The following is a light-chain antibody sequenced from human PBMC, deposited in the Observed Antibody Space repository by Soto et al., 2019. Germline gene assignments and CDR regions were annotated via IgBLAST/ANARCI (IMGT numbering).Light chain of an antibody. CDR2: AAS. J-gene: IGKJ4*01. CDR1: QGITTW. Sequence: DIQMTQSPSTVSASVGDRVTITCRASQGITTWLAWYQQKPGKAPRLLSYAASNLQSGIPSRFSGSGSGTDVTLTISSRQPEEFATYYCQQTDNFPLTFGGGTKVEIK. CDR3: QQTDNFPLT. V-gene: IGKV1-12*01.